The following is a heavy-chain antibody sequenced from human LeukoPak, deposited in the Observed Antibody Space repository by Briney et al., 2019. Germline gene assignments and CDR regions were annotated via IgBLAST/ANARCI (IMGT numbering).Heavy chain of an antibody. J-gene: IGHJ4*02. CDR3: ATLYSSSWPNYYFDY. CDR1: GYSFTSYW. Sequence: GESLKISCKGSGYSFTSYWIGWVRQMPGKGLEWMGIIYPGDSDTRYSPSFQGQVTISADKSISTAYLQWSSLKASDTAMYYCATLYSSSWPNYYFDYWGQGTLVTVSS. D-gene: IGHD6-13*01. V-gene: IGHV5-51*01. CDR2: IYPGDSDT.